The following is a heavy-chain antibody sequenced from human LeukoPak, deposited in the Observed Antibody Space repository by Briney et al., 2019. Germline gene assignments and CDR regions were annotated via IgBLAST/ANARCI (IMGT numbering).Heavy chain of an antibody. Sequence: GGSLRLSCAASGFTLSSYAMTWVRQAPGKGLEWVSVICANDGNTYYADAVKGRFTISRDNSKDTLYLQMDSLRAEDTAVYYCAKGGGSSCYSPCDYWGQGILVTVSS. CDR2: ICANDGNT. J-gene: IGHJ4*02. V-gene: IGHV3-23*01. D-gene: IGHD2-15*01. CDR1: GFTLSSYA. CDR3: AKGGGSSCYSPCDY.